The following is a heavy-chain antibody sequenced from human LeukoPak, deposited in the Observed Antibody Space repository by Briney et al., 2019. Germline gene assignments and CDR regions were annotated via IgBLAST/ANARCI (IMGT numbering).Heavy chain of an antibody. CDR2: IYYSGTT. D-gene: IGHD3-10*01. CDR1: GGSISSGGHH. J-gene: IGHJ5*02. CDR3: ARRYGSGANTDWFDP. Sequence: PSETLSLTCTVSGGSISSGGHHWSWLRQPPGKGPEWIAYIYYSGTTYYNPSLKSRLTISLDTSKNQFSLKLSSVTAADTAVYYCARRYGSGANTDWFDPWGQGTLVTVSS. V-gene: IGHV4-30-4*08.